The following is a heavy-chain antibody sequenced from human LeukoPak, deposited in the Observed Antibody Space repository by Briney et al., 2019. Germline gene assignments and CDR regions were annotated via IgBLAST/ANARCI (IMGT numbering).Heavy chain of an antibody. V-gene: IGHV1-8*01. Sequence: ASVKLFCNTSGYPFTTWENNWARQAAAQGLEWMGWVHPNSGNTAYAQKFQGRVTMTRDTSISTAYMELSRLRSDDTAVYYCARDRWDSGSYLSDAFDIWGQGTMVTVSS. J-gene: IGHJ3*02. D-gene: IGHD1-26*01. CDR1: GYPFTTWE. CDR3: ARDRWDSGSYLSDAFDI. CDR2: VHPNSGNT.